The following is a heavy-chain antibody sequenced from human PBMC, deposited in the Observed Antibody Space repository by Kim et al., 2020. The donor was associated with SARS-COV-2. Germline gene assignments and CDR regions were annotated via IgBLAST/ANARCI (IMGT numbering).Heavy chain of an antibody. CDR1: GGSFSGYY. V-gene: IGHV4-34*01. Sequence: SETLSLTCAVYGGSFSGYYWSWIRQPPGKGLEWIGEINHSGSTNYNPSLKSRVTISVDTSKNQFSLKLSSVTAADTAVYYCARFSLLGMDVWGQGTTVTVSS. J-gene: IGHJ6*02. CDR3: ARFSLLGMDV. CDR2: INHSGST. D-gene: IGHD2-2*01.